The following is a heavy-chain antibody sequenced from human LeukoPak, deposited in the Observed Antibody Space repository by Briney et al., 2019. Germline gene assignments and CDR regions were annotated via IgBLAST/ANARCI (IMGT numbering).Heavy chain of an antibody. CDR2: IIPIFGTA. V-gene: IGHV1-69*13. J-gene: IGHJ5*02. CDR3: ARDRGSSGLFPGWFDP. CDR1: GGTFSSYA. Sequence: ASVEVSCKASGGTFSSYAISWVRQAPGQGLEWMGGIIPIFGTANYAQKFQGRVTITADESTSTAYMELSSLRSEDTAVYYCARDRGSSGLFPGWFDPWGQGTLVTVSS. D-gene: IGHD6-19*01.